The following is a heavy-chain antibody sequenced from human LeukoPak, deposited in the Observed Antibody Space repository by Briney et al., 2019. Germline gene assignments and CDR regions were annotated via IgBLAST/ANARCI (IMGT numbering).Heavy chain of an antibody. D-gene: IGHD3-10*01. J-gene: IGHJ4*02. CDR1: GGSINDAS. V-gene: IGHV4-59*01. CDR2: IYHSGGT. CDR3: ARVGTYYRSLDY. Sequence: SETLSLTCTVSGGSINDASWNWIRQPPGQGLEWIGYIYHSGGTNYNPSLKSRVSISLDTSKNQFSLKLSPVTAADTAVYYCARVGTYYRSLDYWGQGTLVTVSS.